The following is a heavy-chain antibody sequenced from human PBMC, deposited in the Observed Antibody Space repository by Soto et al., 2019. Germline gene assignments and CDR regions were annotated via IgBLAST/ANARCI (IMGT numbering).Heavy chain of an antibody. J-gene: IGHJ4*02. CDR1: GGSISSYY. Sequence: SETLSLTCTVSGGSISSYYWSWIRQPPGKGLEWIGYIYYSGSTNYNPSLKSRVTISVDTSKNQFSLKLSSVAAADTAVYYCARDRWGEDGSGSYSLDYWGQGTLVTVSP. CDR3: ARDRWGEDGSGSYSLDY. V-gene: IGHV4-59*01. CDR2: IYYSGST. D-gene: IGHD3-10*01.